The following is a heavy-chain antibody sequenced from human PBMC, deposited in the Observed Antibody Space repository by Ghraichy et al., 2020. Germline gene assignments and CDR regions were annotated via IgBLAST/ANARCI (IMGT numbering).Heavy chain of an antibody. J-gene: IGHJ4*02. Sequence: SETLSLTCAVSGGSISSGGYSWSWIRQPPGKGLEWIGYIYHSGSTYYNPSLKSRVTISVDRSKNQFSLKLSSVTAADTAVYYCARQEYYYDSSGYYYVPDGTFDYWGQGTLVTVSS. CDR3: ARQEYYYDSSGYYYVPDGTFDY. D-gene: IGHD3-22*01. V-gene: IGHV4-30-2*01. CDR2: IYHSGST. CDR1: GGSISSGGYS.